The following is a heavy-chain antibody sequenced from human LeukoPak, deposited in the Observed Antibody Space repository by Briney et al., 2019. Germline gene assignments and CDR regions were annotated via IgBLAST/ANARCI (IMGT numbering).Heavy chain of an antibody. Sequence: PGRSLRLSCAASGFTFSSYGMHWVRQAPGKGLEWVSAISGSGGSTYYADSVKGRFTISRDNSKNTLYLQMNSLRAEDTAVYYCAKIMGYSSSWYWFDPWGQGTLVTVSS. CDR3: AKIMGYSSSWYWFDP. CDR2: ISGSGGST. V-gene: IGHV3-23*01. CDR1: GFTFSSYG. J-gene: IGHJ5*02. D-gene: IGHD6-13*01.